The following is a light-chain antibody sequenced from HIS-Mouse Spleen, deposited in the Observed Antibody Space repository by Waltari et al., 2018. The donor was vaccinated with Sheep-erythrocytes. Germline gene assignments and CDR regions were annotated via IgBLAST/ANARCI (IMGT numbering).Light chain of an antibody. CDR2: KAS. V-gene: IGKV1-5*03. CDR3: QQYNSYSRA. J-gene: IGKJ2*01. CDR1: QSISSW. Sequence: DIQMTQSPSPLSASVGDRVTIPCRASQSISSWLAWYQQKPGKAPKLLIYKASSLESGVPSRFSGSGSGTEFTLTISSLQPDDFATYYCQQYNSYSRAFGQGTKLEIK.